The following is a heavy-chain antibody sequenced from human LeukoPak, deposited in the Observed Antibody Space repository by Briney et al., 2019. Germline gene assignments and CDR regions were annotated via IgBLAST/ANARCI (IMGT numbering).Heavy chain of an antibody. V-gene: IGHV4-59*08. J-gene: IGHJ4*02. Sequence: SETLSLTCAVYGASISALYWGWLRQSPGKGLEWIGYTYYSGRPTYNPSPKSRVTISLDTSKNQFSLRVNSVTAADTAIYYCARHHGHQFSDSWYLRGSFDYWGRGSLVAVSS. D-gene: IGHD6-13*01. CDR3: ARHHGHQFSDSWYLRGSFDY. CDR2: TYYSGRP. CDR1: GASISALY.